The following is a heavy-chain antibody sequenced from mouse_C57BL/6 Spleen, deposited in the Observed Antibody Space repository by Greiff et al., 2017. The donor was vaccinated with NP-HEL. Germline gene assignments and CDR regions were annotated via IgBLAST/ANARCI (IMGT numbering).Heavy chain of an antibody. J-gene: IGHJ3*01. CDR3: VRYNDYDGFAY. Sequence: EVRLVESGGGLVQPGGSLSLSCAASGFTFTDYYMSWVRQPPGKALEWLGFIRNKANGYTTEYSASVKGRFTISRDNSQSILYLQMNALRAEDSATYYCVRYNDYDGFAYWGQGTLVTVSA. V-gene: IGHV7-3*01. CDR2: IRNKANGYTT. D-gene: IGHD2-4*01. CDR1: GFTFTDYY.